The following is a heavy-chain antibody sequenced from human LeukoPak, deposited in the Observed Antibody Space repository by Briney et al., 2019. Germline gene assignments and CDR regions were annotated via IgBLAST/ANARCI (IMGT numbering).Heavy chain of an antibody. D-gene: IGHD3-22*01. CDR1: GGSISSYY. Sequence: SETLSLTCTVSGGSISSYYWSWIRQPPGKGVEGMGYIYYSGGTNYNPSIKRRAAISVEKTKKKLSRMRKCVAAADTAVYYCARFDTSGYYVDNWGQGTLVTVSS. V-gene: IGHV4-59*01. CDR2: IYYSGGT. J-gene: IGHJ4*02. CDR3: ARFDTSGYYVDN.